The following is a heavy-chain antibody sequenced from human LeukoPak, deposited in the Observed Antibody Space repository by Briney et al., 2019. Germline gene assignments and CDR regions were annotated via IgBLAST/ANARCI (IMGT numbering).Heavy chain of an antibody. CDR3: ARGRGMGFLEWLLLDS. V-gene: IGHV1-2*02. CDR2: INLYTGGT. CDR1: GYTFTDSY. J-gene: IGHJ4*02. Sequence: ASVKVSCKASGYTFTDSYMHWVRQAPGHGREWMGGINLYTGGTDYAHKFQGRVTMTSDTSISTAYMELSRLRSDDTAIFYCARGRGMGFLEWLLLDSWGQGTLVTVSS. D-gene: IGHD3-3*01.